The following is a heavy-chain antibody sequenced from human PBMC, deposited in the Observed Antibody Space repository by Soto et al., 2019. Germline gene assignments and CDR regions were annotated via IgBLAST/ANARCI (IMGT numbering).Heavy chain of an antibody. CDR3: ARDGGDQYYYDSSGYYSPSDY. D-gene: IGHD3-22*01. V-gene: IGHV1-18*01. CDR1: GYTFTSYG. J-gene: IGHJ4*02. Sequence: GASVKVSCKASGYTFTSYGISWVRQAPGQGLEWMGWISAYNGNTNYAQKLQGRVTMTTDTSTSTAYMELRSLRSDDTAVYYCARDGGDQYYYDSSGYYSPSDYWGQGPLVTVSS. CDR2: ISAYNGNT.